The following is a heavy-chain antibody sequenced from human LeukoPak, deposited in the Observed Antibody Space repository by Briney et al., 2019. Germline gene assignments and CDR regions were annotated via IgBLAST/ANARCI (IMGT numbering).Heavy chain of an antibody. CDR1: GGTFSSYA. J-gene: IGHJ4*02. CDR2: IIPIFGTA. CDR3: ARSLAAINSFDY. V-gene: IGHV1-69*05. D-gene: IGHD2/OR15-2a*01. Sequence: ASVKVYCKASGGTFSSYAISWVRQAPGQGLEWMGGIIPIFGTANYAQKFQGRVTITTDESTSTAYMELSSLRSEDTAVYYCARSLAAINSFDYWGQGTLVTVSS.